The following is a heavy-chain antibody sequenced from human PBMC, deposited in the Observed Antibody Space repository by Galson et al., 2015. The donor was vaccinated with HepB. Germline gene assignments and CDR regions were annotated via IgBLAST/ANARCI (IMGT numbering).Heavy chain of an antibody. J-gene: IGHJ4*02. CDR2: ISSSSFTI. D-gene: IGHD3-22*01. CDR1: GFTFSSYS. CDR3: AREGRYYDSSGYEPFDY. V-gene: IGHV3-48*04. Sequence: SLRLSCAASGFTFSSYSMNWVRQAPGKGLEWVSYISSSSFTIYYADSVKGRFTMSRDNAKNSLYLQMNSLRAEDTAVYYCAREGRYYDSSGYEPFDYWGQGTLVTASS.